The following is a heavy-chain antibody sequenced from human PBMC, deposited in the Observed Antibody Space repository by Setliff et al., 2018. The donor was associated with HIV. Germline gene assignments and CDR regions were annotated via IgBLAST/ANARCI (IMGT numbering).Heavy chain of an antibody. V-gene: IGHV4-61*09. CDR3: ARSPSYRSSWEYYFDY. CDR2: IYTSRGT. CDR1: GGSISSDNYY. D-gene: IGHD6-13*01. J-gene: IGHJ4*02. Sequence: SETLSLTCTVSGGSISSDNYYWSWIRQPAGKGLEWIGYIYTSRGTNYNHSLRTRVIISVDTSNQFSLKLSSVTAADAAVYYCARSPSYRSSWEYYFDYWGQGILVTVSS.